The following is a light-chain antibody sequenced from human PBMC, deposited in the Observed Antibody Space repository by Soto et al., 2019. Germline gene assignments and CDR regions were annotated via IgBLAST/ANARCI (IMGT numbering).Light chain of an antibody. V-gene: IGKV3-20*01. J-gene: IGKJ1*01. CDR3: QQYGSSSWT. CDR1: QSVSSSY. CDR2: GTS. Sequence: ESVLLPSPGTLSLSQGERATLSCRASQSVSSSYLAWYQQKPGQAPRLLIYGTSSRATAIPDRFSGSGSGTDFTLAISRLEPEDFAVYYCQQYGSSSWTFGQGTKV.